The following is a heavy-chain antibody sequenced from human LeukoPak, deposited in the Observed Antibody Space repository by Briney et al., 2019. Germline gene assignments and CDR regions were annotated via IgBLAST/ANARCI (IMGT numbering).Heavy chain of an antibody. CDR1: GYTFTGYY. CDR3: ARDGSSSSRDV. V-gene: IGHV1-2*02. J-gene: IGHJ6*04. D-gene: IGHD6-6*01. Sequence: GASVKVSCKASGYTFTGYYMHWVRQAPGQGLEWMGWINPNSGGTNYARKFQGRVTMTRDTSISTAYMELSRLRSDDTAVYYCARDGSSSSRDVWGKGTTVTVSS. CDR2: INPNSGGT.